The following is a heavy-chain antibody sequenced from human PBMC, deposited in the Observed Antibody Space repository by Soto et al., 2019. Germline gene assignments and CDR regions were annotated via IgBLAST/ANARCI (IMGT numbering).Heavy chain of an antibody. Sequence: PGGSLRLSCAASGFTFDDYAMHWVRQAPGKGLEWVSGISWNSGSIGYADSVKGRFTISRDNAKNSLYLQMNSLRAEDTALYYCAKDVSGWYRLDAFDIWGQGTMVTVSS. V-gene: IGHV3-9*01. CDR3: AKDVSGWYRLDAFDI. CDR2: ISWNSGSI. J-gene: IGHJ3*02. D-gene: IGHD6-19*01. CDR1: GFTFDDYA.